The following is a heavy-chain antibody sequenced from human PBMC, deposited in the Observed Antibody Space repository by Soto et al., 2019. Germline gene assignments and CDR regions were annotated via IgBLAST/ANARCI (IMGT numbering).Heavy chain of an antibody. V-gene: IGHV3-23*01. CDR3: ATPTVYYDSSGFNRFDY. D-gene: IGHD3-22*01. J-gene: IGHJ4*02. CDR2: ISGSGDNT. Sequence: EVQLLESGGGLVQPGGSLRLSCAASGFTFSSYAMSWVRQAPGKGLEWVSAISGSGDNTYYADSVKGRFTISRDNSKNTLYLQMNSLRAEDTAVYYCATPTVYYDSSGFNRFDYWGQGTLVTVSS. CDR1: GFTFSSYA.